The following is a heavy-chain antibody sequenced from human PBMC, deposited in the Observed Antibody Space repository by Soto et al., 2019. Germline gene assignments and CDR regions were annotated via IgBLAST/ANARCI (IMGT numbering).Heavy chain of an antibody. CDR2: ISWNSGSI. V-gene: IGHV3-9*01. Sequence: GGSLRLSCAASGFTFDDYAMHWVRQAPGKGLEWVSGISWNSGSIGYADSVKGRFTISRDNAKNSLYLQMNSLRAEDTALYYCAKDYTEVTTSYFDLWGRGTLVTVSS. CDR3: AKDYTEVTTSYFDL. CDR1: GFTFDDYA. J-gene: IGHJ2*01. D-gene: IGHD4-17*01.